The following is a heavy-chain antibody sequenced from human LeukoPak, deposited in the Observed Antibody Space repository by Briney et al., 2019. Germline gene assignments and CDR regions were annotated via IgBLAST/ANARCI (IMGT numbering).Heavy chain of an antibody. J-gene: IGHJ4*02. CDR1: GYRFTSYW. D-gene: IGHD1-26*01. Sequence: GESLKISCKGSGYRFTSYWIGWVRQMPGKGLEWMGIIYPGDSDIRYSPSFEGQVTISADKSVTTAYLQLNSLRASDTAIYYCARGRWELIDYWGQGTLVTVSS. CDR2: IYPGDSDI. CDR3: ARGRWELIDY. V-gene: IGHV5-51*01.